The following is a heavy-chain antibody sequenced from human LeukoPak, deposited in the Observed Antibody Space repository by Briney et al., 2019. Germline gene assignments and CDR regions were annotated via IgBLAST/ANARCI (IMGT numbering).Heavy chain of an antibody. CDR3: ARARGYYGSGSGFDY. J-gene: IGHJ4*02. CDR2: INHSGST. CDR1: GGSFSGYY. Sequence: SETLSLTCAVYGGSFSGYYWSWIRQPPGKGLESIGEINHSGSTNYNPSLKSRVTISVDTSKNQFSLKLSSVTAADTAVYYCARARGYYGSGSGFDYWGQGTLVTVSS. D-gene: IGHD3-10*01. V-gene: IGHV4-34*01.